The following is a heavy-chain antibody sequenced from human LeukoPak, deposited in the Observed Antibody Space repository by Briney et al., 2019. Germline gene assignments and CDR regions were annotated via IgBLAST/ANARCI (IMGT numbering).Heavy chain of an antibody. CDR1: GFTFSSYA. V-gene: IGHV3-23*01. CDR3: AKDDTAMVSYYFDY. J-gene: IGHJ4*02. Sequence: GGSLRLSCAASGFTFSSYAMSWVRQAPGKGLEWVSAISGSGGSTYYADSVKGRFTISRDSSKNTLYLQMNSLRAEDTAVYYCAKDDTAMVSYYFDYWGQGTLVTVSS. D-gene: IGHD5-18*01. CDR2: ISGSGGST.